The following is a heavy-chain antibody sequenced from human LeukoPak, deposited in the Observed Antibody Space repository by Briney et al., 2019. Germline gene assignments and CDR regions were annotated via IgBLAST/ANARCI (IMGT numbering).Heavy chain of an antibody. CDR1: GGSFSGYY. V-gene: IGHV4-34*01. Sequence: SETLSLTCADYGGSFSGYYWSWIRQPPGKGLEWIGEINHSGSTNYNPSLKSRVTISVDTSKNQFSLKLSSVTAADTAVYYCARGKWLRLYYFDYWGQGTLVTVSS. D-gene: IGHD5-12*01. CDR2: INHSGST. CDR3: ARGKWLRLYYFDY. J-gene: IGHJ4*02.